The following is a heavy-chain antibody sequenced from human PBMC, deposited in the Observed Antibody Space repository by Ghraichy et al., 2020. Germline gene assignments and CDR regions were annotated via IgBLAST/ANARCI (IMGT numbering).Heavy chain of an antibody. Sequence: LNITCTASGFTFSWSWMTWVRQAPGKGLDFVAVIKHDGSEEYYVDSVKGRFTVSRDNAMNSLYLQMNSLRVEDTAVYYCAKGGTHDAYDVWGQGTMVTVSS. CDR2: IKHDGSEE. D-gene: IGHD1/OR15-1a*01. J-gene: IGHJ3*01. CDR1: GFTFSWSW. V-gene: IGHV3-7*01. CDR3: AKGGTHDAYDV.